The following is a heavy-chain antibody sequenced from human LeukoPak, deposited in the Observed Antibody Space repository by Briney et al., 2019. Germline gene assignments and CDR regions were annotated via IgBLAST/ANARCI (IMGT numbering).Heavy chain of an antibody. D-gene: IGHD6-19*01. CDR3: ARRSGFHDY. J-gene: IGHJ4*02. V-gene: IGHV5-10-1*01. Sequence: GGSLKISCQGSGYSFTNYWISWVRQMPGKGLEWMGRIDPSDSYTNYSPSFQGHVTISVDKSISTAYLQWTSLKASDIAMYYCARRSGFHDYWGQGTLVTVSS. CDR1: GYSFTNYW. CDR2: IDPSDSYT.